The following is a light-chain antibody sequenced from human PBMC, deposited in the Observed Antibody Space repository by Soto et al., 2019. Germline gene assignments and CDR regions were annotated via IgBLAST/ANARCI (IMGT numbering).Light chain of an antibody. CDR2: DAS. CDR3: QQRSIWPWT. Sequence: IVLTHSPATLSLSPGERARLYCPPSQSVSNYFVWYQQKPGQAPRLLIYDASKRATGIPARFSGSGSGTDFTLTISSLETEDFAVYYCQQRSIWPWTFGQWTKVDIK. CDR1: QSVSNY. V-gene: IGKV3-11*01. J-gene: IGKJ1*01.